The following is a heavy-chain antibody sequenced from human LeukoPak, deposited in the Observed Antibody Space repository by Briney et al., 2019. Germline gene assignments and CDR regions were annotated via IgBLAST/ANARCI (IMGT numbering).Heavy chain of an antibody. CDR2: LNPNSGDT. CDR3: ARASLWFGELRVFDY. Sequence: ASVKVSCKASGYTFTDYYIHWVRQAPGQGLEWMGWLNPNSGDTNYTQKFQGRLTMTRDTSISTAYMELNRLRSDDTAVYYCARASLWFGELRVFDYWGQGTLVTVS. J-gene: IGHJ4*02. V-gene: IGHV1-2*02. D-gene: IGHD3-10*01. CDR1: GYTFTDYY.